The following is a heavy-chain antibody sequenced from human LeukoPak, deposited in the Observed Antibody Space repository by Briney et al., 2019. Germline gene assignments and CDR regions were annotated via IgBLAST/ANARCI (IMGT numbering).Heavy chain of an antibody. CDR1: GGSVSSGIYY. J-gene: IGHJ6*02. CDR3: ARVTRLYYYGSGSSGMDV. V-gene: IGHV4-30-2*01. D-gene: IGHD3-10*01. CDR2: ISQSGNT. Sequence: PSRTLSLTCAVSGGSVSSGIYYWSWIRQPPGEGLEWIGSISQSGNTYYNSSLRSRVTISVDTSKNQFSLKLSSVTAADTAVYYCARVTRLYYYGSGSSGMDVWGQGTTVTVSS.